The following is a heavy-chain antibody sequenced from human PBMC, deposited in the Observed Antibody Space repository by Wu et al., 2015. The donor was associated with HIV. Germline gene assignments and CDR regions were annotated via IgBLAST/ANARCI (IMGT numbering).Heavy chain of an antibody. CDR3: ARDLVGATDNWFDP. D-gene: IGHD1-26*01. CDR1: GGTFTRYA. CDR2: TIPIFGPT. Sequence: QVQVVQSGAEVKKPGSSVKVSCKVSGGTFTRYAIHWVRQAPGQGLEWMGRTIPIFGPTNYAQKFQGRVTITADESTNTAYMELSRLRSDDTALYYCARDLVGATDNWFDPWGQGTLVTVSS. J-gene: IGHJ5*02. V-gene: IGHV1-69*12.